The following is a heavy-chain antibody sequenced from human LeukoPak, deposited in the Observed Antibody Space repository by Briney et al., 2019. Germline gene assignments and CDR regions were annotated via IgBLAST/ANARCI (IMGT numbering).Heavy chain of an antibody. CDR3: AAGGGQGGGYE. J-gene: IGHJ4*02. CDR2: IHATRST. CDR1: GFTISSKY. D-gene: IGHD5-12*01. Sequence: GGSLRLSCAASGFTISSKYMTWVRHAPGMGLEWVSVIHATRSTYYADSAKGRFPTSRDNSKNTLYRQMNSRRAEATAVYYCAAGGGQGGGYEWGQGTLVTVSS. V-gene: IGHV3-53*01.